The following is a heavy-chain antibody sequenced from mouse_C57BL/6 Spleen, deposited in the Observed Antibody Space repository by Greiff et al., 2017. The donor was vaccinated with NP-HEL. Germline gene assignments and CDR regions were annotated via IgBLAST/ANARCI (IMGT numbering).Heavy chain of an antibody. CDR2: IWSGGST. J-gene: IGHJ2*01. CDR3: ASPHYYGSSLDY. D-gene: IGHD1-1*01. Sequence: QVQLKESGPGLMQPSQSLSITCTVSGFSFTSYGVHWVRQSPGKGLECLGVIWSGGSTDYNAAFISRLSISKDNSKSQVFFKMNSLQADDTAIYYCASPHYYGSSLDYWGQGTTLTVSS. V-gene: IGHV2-2*01. CDR1: GFSFTSYG.